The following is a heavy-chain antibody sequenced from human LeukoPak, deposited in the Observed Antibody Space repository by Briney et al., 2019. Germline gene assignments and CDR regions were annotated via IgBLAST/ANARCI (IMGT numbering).Heavy chain of an antibody. CDR2: ISYDGSTK. J-gene: IGHJ6*02. D-gene: IGHD6-13*01. V-gene: IGHV3-30*18. Sequence: PGRSLRLSCAASGFTFSSYGMHWVRQAPGKGLEWVAVISYDGSTKYYADSVKGRFTISRDNSKNTLYLQMNSLRAEDTAVYYCAKDPSIAAAGTYYYYGMDVWGQGTTVTVSS. CDR3: AKDPSIAAAGTYYYYGMDV. CDR1: GFTFSSYG.